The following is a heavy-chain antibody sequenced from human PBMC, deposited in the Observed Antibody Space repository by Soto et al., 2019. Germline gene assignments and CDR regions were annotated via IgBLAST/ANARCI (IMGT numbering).Heavy chain of an antibody. V-gene: IGHV1-46*01. CDR2: INPSGGST. J-gene: IGHJ6*02. Sequence: GASVKVSCKASGYTFTSYYMHWVRQAPGQGLEWMGIINPSGGSTSYAQKFQGRVTMTRDTSTSTVYMELSSLRSEDTAVYYCARGIYYYGSEGAYYYYYGMDVWGQGTTVTVSS. CDR1: GYTFTSYY. D-gene: IGHD3-10*01. CDR3: ARGIYYYGSEGAYYYYYGMDV.